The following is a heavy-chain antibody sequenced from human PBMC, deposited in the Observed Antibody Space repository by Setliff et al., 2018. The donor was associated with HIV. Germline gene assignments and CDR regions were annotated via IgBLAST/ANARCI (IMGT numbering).Heavy chain of an antibody. CDR1: GFTVSASY. D-gene: IGHD5-12*01. V-gene: IGHV3-66*02. CDR2: IYAGGST. J-gene: IGHJ4*02. Sequence: PGGSLRLSCEGSGFTVSASYMSWVRQVPGKGLEWVSSIYAGGSTHSADSARGRFTISRDISKNTLYLQMNSLRAEDTAVYYCAREFSGTRYRYFDSWGQGTLVTVSS. CDR3: AREFSGTRYRYFDS.